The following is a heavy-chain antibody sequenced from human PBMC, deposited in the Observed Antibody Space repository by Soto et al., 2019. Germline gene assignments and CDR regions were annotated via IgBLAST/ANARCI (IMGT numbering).Heavy chain of an antibody. V-gene: IGHV3-15*01. CDR2: IKSKTDGGTT. J-gene: IGHJ6*02. CDR1: GFTFSNAW. CDR3: TTGARIAVAGTYYGMDV. D-gene: IGHD6-19*01. Sequence: EVQLVESGGGLVKPGVSLRLSCAASGFTFSNAWMSWVRQAPGKGLEWVGRIKSKTDGGTTDYAAPVKGRFTISRDDSKNTLYLQMNSLKTEDTAVYYCTTGARIAVAGTYYGMDVWGQGTTVTVSS.